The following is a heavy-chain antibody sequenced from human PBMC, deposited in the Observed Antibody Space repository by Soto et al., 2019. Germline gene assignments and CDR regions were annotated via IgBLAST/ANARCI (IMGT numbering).Heavy chain of an antibody. CDR2: IYYSGST. D-gene: IGHD2-15*01. CDR1: GGSISSGDYY. J-gene: IGHJ4*02. Sequence: KTSETLSLTCTVSGGSISSGDYYWSWIRQPPGKGLEWIGYIYYSGSTYYNPSLKSRVTISVDTSKNQFSLKLSSVTAADTAVYYCARSADIVVVVAAPFFDYWGQGTLVTV. CDR3: ARSADIVVVVAAPFFDY. V-gene: IGHV4-30-4*01.